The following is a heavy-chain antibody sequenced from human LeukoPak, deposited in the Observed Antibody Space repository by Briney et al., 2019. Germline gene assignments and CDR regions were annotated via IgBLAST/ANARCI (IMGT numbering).Heavy chain of an antibody. J-gene: IGHJ4*02. CDR2: ICWNSGSI. CDR1: GFTFGDYA. Sequence: PVRSLRLSCAASGFTFGDYAMHWVRQAPGKGLEWVSGICWNSGSIGYADSVKGRFTISRDNAKNSLYLQMNSLSAEATALYYCAKLSGDQGYWGQGTLVTVSS. CDR3: AKLSGDQGY. D-gene: IGHD7-27*01. V-gene: IGHV3-9*01.